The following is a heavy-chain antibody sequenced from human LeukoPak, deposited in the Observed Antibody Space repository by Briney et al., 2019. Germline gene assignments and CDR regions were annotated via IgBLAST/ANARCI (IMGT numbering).Heavy chain of an antibody. CDR2: IYHSGST. V-gene: IGHV4-4*02. J-gene: IGHJ5*02. Sequence: PSGTLSLTCAVSGGSISSSNWWSWVRQPPGKGLEWIGTIYHSGSTYYNPSLKSRVTILVDMSKNQFSLKLSSVTAADTAVYYCARDPQTSGAGLSHWFDPWGQGTLVTVSS. CDR1: GGSISSSNW. CDR3: ARDPQTSGAGLSHWFDP. D-gene: IGHD1-26*01.